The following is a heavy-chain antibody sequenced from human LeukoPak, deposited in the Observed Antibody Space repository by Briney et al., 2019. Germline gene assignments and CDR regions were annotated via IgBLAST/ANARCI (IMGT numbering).Heavy chain of an antibody. Sequence: GGSLRLSCAASGFTFSSYSMNWVRQAPGKGLEWVSYISSSSSTIYYADSMKGRFTISRDNAKNSLYLQMNSLRAEDTAVYYCARDPELYHDSADYWGQGTLVTVSS. D-gene: IGHD1-7*01. J-gene: IGHJ4*02. CDR3: ARDPELYHDSADY. CDR2: ISSSSSTI. V-gene: IGHV3-48*01. CDR1: GFTFSSYS.